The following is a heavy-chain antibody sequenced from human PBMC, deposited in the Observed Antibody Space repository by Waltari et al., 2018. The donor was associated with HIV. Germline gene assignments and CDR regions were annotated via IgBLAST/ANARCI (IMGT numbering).Heavy chain of an antibody. D-gene: IGHD3-22*01. V-gene: IGHV1-18*01. J-gene: IGHJ6*02. CDR3: ARLTHYYDTSGPDYYYYGMDV. CDR1: GRTLTRVG. Sequence: QVQLVQSGAEGKKPGAYGKVSCKASGRTLTRVGLGWLRQAPGQVLELMGRISAYNCNTNYAQKLQGRVSMTTETYTSTAYMELRSLRSDDTAVYYCARLTHYYDTSGPDYYYYGMDVWGQGTTVTVSS. CDR2: ISAYNCNT.